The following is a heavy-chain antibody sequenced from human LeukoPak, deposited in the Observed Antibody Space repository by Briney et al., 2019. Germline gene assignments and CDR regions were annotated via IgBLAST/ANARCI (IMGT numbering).Heavy chain of an antibody. CDR2: INQDGSDK. J-gene: IGHJ6*02. V-gene: IGHV3-7*01. D-gene: IGHD3-10*01. Sequence: GGSLRLPCAASGFSLSNYWMSWVRQAPGKGLEWVANINQDGSDKYYVDSVMGRFTISKDNAKNSVYLQMNSLRPEDTAIYYCAWYGVTHGLDVWGQGTTVTVSS. CDR1: GFSLSNYW. CDR3: AWYGVTHGLDV.